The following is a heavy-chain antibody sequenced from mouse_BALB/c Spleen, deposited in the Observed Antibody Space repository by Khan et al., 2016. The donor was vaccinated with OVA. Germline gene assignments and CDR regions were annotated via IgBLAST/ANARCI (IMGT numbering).Heavy chain of an antibody. V-gene: IGHV5-6*01. CDR2: ISSGGSYT. J-gene: IGHJ3*01. D-gene: IGHD1-1*01. CDR1: GFTFSTYG. Sequence: EVQLVESGGDLVKPGGSLKLSCAASGFTFSTYGMSWVRQTPDKRLEWVATISSGGSYTYYPDSVTGRFTISRDNAKNTLYLQMRSLKSEDTAMYYCARLAYYYNSEGFAYWGQGTLVTVSA. CDR3: ARLAYYYNSEGFAY.